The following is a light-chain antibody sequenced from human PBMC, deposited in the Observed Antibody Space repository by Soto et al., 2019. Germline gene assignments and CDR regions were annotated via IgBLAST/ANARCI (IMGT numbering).Light chain of an antibody. CDR2: LNSDGSL. CDR3: QTWGTGV. Sequence: QLVLTQSPSASASLGASVKLTCTLSSGHSSYAIAWHQQQPEKGPRFLMKLNSDGSLSKGDGIPDRFSGSSSGAERYLTISSLQSEVEADYYCQTWGTGVFGGGTKLTVL. J-gene: IGLJ2*01. V-gene: IGLV4-69*02. CDR1: SGHSSYA.